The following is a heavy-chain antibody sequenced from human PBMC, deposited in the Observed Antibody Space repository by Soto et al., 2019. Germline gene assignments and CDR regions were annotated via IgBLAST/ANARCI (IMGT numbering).Heavy chain of an antibody. D-gene: IGHD2-15*01. Sequence: SETLSLTCTVSGGSISTYYWSWIRQPPGKGLEWIGYIYYSGSTNYNPSLKSRVTISVDTSKNQFSLKLSSVTAADTAMYYCARAYCSGGSCYRSGFDFWGQGTLVTVSS. CDR1: GGSISTYY. CDR2: IYYSGST. J-gene: IGHJ4*02. V-gene: IGHV4-59*01. CDR3: ARAYCSGGSCYRSGFDF.